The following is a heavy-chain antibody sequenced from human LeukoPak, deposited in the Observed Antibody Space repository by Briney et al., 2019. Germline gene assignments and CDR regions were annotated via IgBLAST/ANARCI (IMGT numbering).Heavy chain of an antibody. CDR2: ISSSGSTI. CDR3: ARAEDIVVVPAAIPANGALDY. CDR1: GFTFSDYF. Sequence: GGSLRLSCAASGFTFSDYFMSWIRQAPGKGLEWVSYISSSGSTIYYADSVKGRFTISRDNAKNSLYLQMNSLRAEDTAVYYCARAEDIVVVPAAIPANGALDYWGQGTLVTVSS. J-gene: IGHJ4*02. V-gene: IGHV3-11*01. D-gene: IGHD2-2*02.